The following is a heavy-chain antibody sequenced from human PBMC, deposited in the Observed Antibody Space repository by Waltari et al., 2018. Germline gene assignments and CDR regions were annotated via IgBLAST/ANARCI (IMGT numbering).Heavy chain of an antibody. J-gene: IGHJ5*02. V-gene: IGHV4-39*07. CDR3: ARDYVGVAGIDP. CDR1: GGSISISSYY. D-gene: IGHD6-19*01. CDR2: IYYSGST. Sequence: QLQLQESGPGLVKPSETLSLTCTVSGGSISISSYYWGWIRQPPGKGLEWIGSIYYSGSTYYNPSLKSRVTISVDTSKNQFSLKLSSVTAADTAVYYCARDYVGVAGIDPWGQGTLVTVSS.